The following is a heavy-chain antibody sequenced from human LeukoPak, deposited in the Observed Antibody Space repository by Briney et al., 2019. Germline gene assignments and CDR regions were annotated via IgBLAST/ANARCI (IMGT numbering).Heavy chain of an antibody. CDR2: IIPIFGTA. CDR1: GGSFSSYG. D-gene: IGHD5-24*01. Sequence: VASVKVSCKASGGSFSSYGISWVRQAPGQGLEWTGGIIPIFGTANYAQKFQGRVTITADESTSTAYMELSSLRSGDTAVYYCAREHGTDLEMAWFDPWGQGTLVTVSS. V-gene: IGHV1-69*13. CDR3: AREHGTDLEMAWFDP. J-gene: IGHJ5*02.